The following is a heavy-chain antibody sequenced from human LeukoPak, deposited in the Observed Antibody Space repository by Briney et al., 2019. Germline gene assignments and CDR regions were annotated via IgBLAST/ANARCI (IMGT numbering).Heavy chain of an antibody. D-gene: IGHD2-8*01. CDR2: IYYSGST. J-gene: IGHJ6*02. V-gene: IGHV4-59*01. CDR3: ARALGYCTNGVCYAALGTYYYDYGMDV. Sequence: PSETLSLTCTVPGGSISSYYWSWIRHRPGKGLEWMGYIYYSGSTNYNPSLKSRVTISADTSKHQFSLKLSSVTAADTAVYYCARALGYCTNGVCYAALGTYYYDYGMDVWGQGTTVTVSS. CDR1: GGSISSYY.